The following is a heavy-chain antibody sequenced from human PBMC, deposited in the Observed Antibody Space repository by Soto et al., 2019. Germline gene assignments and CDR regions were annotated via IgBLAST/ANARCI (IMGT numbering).Heavy chain of an antibody. J-gene: IGHJ6*02. CDR3: ARHLGFCSSTSCYGSYYYYYGMDV. CDR1: GYSFTSYW. V-gene: IGHV5-51*01. D-gene: IGHD2-2*01. Sequence: PGESLKISCKGSGYSFTSYWIGWVRQMPGKGLEWMGIIYPGDSDTRYSPSFQGQVTISADKSISTAYLQWSSLKASDTAMYYCARHLGFCSSTSCYGSYYYYYGMDVWGQGTTVTVSS. CDR2: IYPGDSDT.